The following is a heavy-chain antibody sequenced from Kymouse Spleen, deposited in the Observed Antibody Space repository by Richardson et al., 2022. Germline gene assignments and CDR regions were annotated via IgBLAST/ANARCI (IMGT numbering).Heavy chain of an antibody. J-gene: IGHJ6*02. D-gene: IGHD1-7*01. Sequence: QVQLVESGGGVVQPGRSLRLSCAASGFTFSSYGMHWVRQAPGKGLEWVAVIWYDGSNKYYADSVKGRFTISRDNSKNTLYLQMNSLRAEDTAVYYCARDLGITGTTNYGMDVWGQGTTVTVSS. CDR2: IWYDGSNK. CDR1: GFTFSSYG. V-gene: IGHV3-33*01. CDR3: ARDLGITGTTNYGMDV.